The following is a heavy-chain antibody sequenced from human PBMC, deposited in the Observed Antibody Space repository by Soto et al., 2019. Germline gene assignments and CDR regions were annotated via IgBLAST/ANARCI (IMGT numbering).Heavy chain of an antibody. D-gene: IGHD6-6*01. J-gene: IGHJ4*01. CDR2: IDPGDSYT. V-gene: IGHV5-10-1*03. CDR1: GYTFTNFW. CDR3: AKLADDSVSSAEPIDH. Sequence: EVQLVQSGAEVREPGESLRISCQVSGYTFTNFWIAWVRQMPGKGLEWMARIDPGDSYTYYSPSFDAHVTTSVDKSLNTAYLQWTSLTASDTAIYYCAKLADDSVSSAEPIDHWGQGTLVIVST.